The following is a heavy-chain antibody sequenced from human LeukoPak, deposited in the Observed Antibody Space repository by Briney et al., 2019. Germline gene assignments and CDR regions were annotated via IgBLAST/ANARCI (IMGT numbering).Heavy chain of an antibody. CDR1: GDSVSKNTYS. J-gene: IGHJ4*02. CDR3: ARDGY. V-gene: IGHV4-39*07. Sequence: SETLSLTCSVSGDSVSKNTYSWVWIRQPPGKGLEWIGSIYFGRSATYNPSLKSRVTMSVDTSKNQFSLKLSSVTAADTAVYYCARDGYWGQGTLVTVSS. CDR2: IYFGRSA.